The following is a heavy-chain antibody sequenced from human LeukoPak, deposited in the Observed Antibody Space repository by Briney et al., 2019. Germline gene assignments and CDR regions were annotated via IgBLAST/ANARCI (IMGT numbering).Heavy chain of an antibody. CDR1: GFTFSSYS. Sequence: PGGSLRLSCAASGFTFSSYSMNWVRQAPGKGLEWVSSISSSSSYIYYADSVKGRSTISRDNAKNSLYLQMNGLRAEDTAVYYCAREGYTYGYGSWFDPWGQGTLVTVSS. D-gene: IGHD5-18*01. CDR2: ISSSSSYI. CDR3: AREGYTYGYGSWFDP. J-gene: IGHJ5*02. V-gene: IGHV3-21*01.